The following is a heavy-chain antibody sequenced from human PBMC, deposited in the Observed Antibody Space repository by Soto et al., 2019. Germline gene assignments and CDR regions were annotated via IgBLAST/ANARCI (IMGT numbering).Heavy chain of an antibody. V-gene: IGHV3-48*01. CDR1: GFTFSSYS. CDR3: ARVEIAARPEDYYYYYMDV. J-gene: IGHJ6*03. D-gene: IGHD6-6*01. CDR2: ISSSSTI. Sequence: GGSLRLSCAASGFTFSSYSMNWVRQAPGKGLEWVSYISSSSTIYYADFVKDRFTISRDNAKNSLYLQMNSLRAEDTAVYYCARVEIAARPEDYYYYYMDVWGKGTTVTVSS.